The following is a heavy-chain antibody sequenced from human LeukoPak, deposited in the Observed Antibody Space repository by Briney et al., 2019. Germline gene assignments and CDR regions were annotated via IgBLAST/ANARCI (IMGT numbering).Heavy chain of an antibody. CDR1: GFTFSGSA. D-gene: IGHD2-15*01. CDR2: INPNSGNT. Sequence: KPGGSLRLSCAASGFTFSGSAMHWVRQAPGQGLEWMGWINPNSGNTGYAQKFQGRVTITRNTSISTAYMELSSLRSEGTAVYYCARGRPWGSYYYYYYMDVWGKGTTVTVSS. CDR3: ARGRPWGSYYYYYYMDV. J-gene: IGHJ6*03. V-gene: IGHV1-8*03.